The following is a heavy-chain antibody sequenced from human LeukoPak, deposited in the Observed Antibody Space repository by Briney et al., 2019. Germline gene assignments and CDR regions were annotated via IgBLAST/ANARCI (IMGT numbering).Heavy chain of an antibody. CDR1: GYTFTGYY. D-gene: IGHD5-12*01. J-gene: IGHJ4*02. Sequence: ASVKVSCKASGYTFTGYYMHWVRQAPGQGLEWMGWINPNSGGTNYAQKFQGRFTMTRDTSISTAYMELSRLRSDDTAVYYCAGSQVYSGYETFDYWGQGTLVTVSS. CDR2: INPNSGGT. CDR3: AGSQVYSGYETFDY. V-gene: IGHV1-2*02.